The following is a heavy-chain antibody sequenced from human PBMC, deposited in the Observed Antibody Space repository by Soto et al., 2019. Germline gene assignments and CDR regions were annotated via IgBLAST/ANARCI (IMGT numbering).Heavy chain of an antibody. J-gene: IGHJ5*02. D-gene: IGHD3-3*01. Sequence: SETLSLTCAVYGGSVNGYYWNWIRQPPGKGLEWIGEINHTGGTHYNPSLKSRVTMPVDTSKNQFSLRLSPVTAADTAIYYCATRITVFGLLIPPFDPWGQGTQVTVSS. V-gene: IGHV4-34*01. CDR3: ATRITVFGLLIPPFDP. CDR1: GGSVNGYY. CDR2: INHTGGT.